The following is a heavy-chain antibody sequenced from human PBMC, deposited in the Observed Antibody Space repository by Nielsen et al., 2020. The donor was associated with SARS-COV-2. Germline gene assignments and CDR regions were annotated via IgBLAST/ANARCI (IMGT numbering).Heavy chain of an antibody. J-gene: IGHJ4*02. CDR1: GFPVSSNY. CDR2: IYTDGSA. CDR3: AREGRKLPLDY. Sequence: GGSLRLSCAATGFPVSSNYMSWVPQAAGKGLEWVSVIYTDGSASYADSMKGRFTASRDNSKNSLSLQMHSLRDEDTAVYYCAREGRKLPLDYWGQGTLGTVSS. V-gene: IGHV3-66*01. D-gene: IGHD5-24*01.